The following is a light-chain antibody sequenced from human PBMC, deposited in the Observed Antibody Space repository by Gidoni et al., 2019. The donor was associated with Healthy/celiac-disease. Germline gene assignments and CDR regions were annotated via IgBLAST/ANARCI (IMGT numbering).Light chain of an antibody. CDR1: QSGCSN. J-gene: IGKJ1*01. CDR3: QQSHHSPWT. V-gene: IGKV3-15*01. Sequence: PAPLYVSPGASGTLHCRLRQSGCSNLDWYQQKPGQAPRLLIYGASTRATGIPDRFSGSGSGTDFPLTISSLQSEDFAVYYCQQSHHSPWTFGQGTKVEIK. CDR2: GAS.